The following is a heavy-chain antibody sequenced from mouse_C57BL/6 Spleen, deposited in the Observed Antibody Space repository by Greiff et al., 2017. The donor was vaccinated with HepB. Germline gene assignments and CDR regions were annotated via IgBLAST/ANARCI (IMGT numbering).Heavy chain of an antibody. V-gene: IGHV5-9-1*02. D-gene: IGHD1-1*01. Sequence: EVKLVESGEGLVKPGGSLKLSCAASGFTFSSYAMSWVRQTPEKRLEWVAYISSGGDYIYYADTVKGRFTISRDNARNTLYLQMSSLKSEDTAMYYCTREPYYYGSSPYAKDYWGQGTSVTVSS. CDR1: GFTFSSYA. CDR3: TREPYYYGSSPYAKDY. J-gene: IGHJ4*01. CDR2: ISSGGDYI.